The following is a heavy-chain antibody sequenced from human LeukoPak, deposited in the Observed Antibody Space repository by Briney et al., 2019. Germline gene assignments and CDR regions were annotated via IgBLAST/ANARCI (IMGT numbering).Heavy chain of an antibody. CDR2: IYYSGST. J-gene: IGHJ4*02. D-gene: IGHD2-21*01. CDR1: GGSISSGGYY. V-gene: IGHV4-31*03. CDR3: ARGGPPVIFNY. Sequence: SETLSLTCTVSGGSISSGGYYWSWIRQHPGEGLEWIGYIYYSGSTYYNPSLKSRVTISVDTSKDQFSLKLSSVTAADTAVYYCARGGPPVIFNYWGQGTLVTVSS.